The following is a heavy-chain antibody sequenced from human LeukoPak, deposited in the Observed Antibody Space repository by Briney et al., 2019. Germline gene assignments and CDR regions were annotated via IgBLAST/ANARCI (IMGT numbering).Heavy chain of an antibody. V-gene: IGHV3-30*18. Sequence: GGSLRLSCAASGFTFSSYGMHWVRQAPGKGLEWGAVISYDGSNKYYADSVKGRLTISRDNSKNTLYLQMNSLRAEDTAVYYCAKDGGDGYQLLEYYFDYWGQGTLVTVSS. D-gene: IGHD2-2*01. CDR2: ISYDGSNK. J-gene: IGHJ4*02. CDR1: GFTFSSYG. CDR3: AKDGGDGYQLLEYYFDY.